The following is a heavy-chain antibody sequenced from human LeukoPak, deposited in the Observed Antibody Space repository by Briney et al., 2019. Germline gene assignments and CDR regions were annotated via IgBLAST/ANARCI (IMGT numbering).Heavy chain of an antibody. J-gene: IGHJ6*02. CDR1: GGSISSYY. V-gene: IGHV4-59*01. CDR3: AGTKIPTHYYYYYGMDV. CDR2: IYYSGST. Sequence: SETLSLTCTVSGGSISSYYWSWIRQPPGKGLEWIGYIYYSGSTNYNPSLKSRVTISVDTSKNQFSLKLSSVTAADTAVYYCAGTKIPTHYYYYYGMDVWGQGTTVTVSS.